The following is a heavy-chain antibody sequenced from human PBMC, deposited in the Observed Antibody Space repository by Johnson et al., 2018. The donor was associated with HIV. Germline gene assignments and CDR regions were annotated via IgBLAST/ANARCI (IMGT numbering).Heavy chain of an antibody. CDR3: TTNVGRRVAAPPRVAFDI. D-gene: IGHD2-15*01. Sequence: VQLVESGGGLVKPGGSLRLSCAASGFTFSNAWMSWVRQAPGKGLAWVGRIKSKTDGGTTDYAAPVKGRFPISRDDSKNTLYLQMNSLKTEDTAVYYCTTNVGRRVAAPPRVAFDIWGQGTMVTVSS. V-gene: IGHV3-15*01. CDR1: GFTFSNAW. J-gene: IGHJ3*02. CDR2: IKSKTDGGTT.